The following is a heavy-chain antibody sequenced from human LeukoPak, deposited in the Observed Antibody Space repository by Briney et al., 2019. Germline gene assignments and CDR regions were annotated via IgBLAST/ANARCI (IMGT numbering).Heavy chain of an antibody. D-gene: IGHD4-17*01. Sequence: GGSLRLSCAASGFTFRSYWMHWVRQAPGKGLVWVSRINSDGSSTIYADSVKGRFTISRDNAKNTLFLQMNSLRAEDTAVYYCARLYGGYGDYYFDYWGQGTLVTVSS. CDR1: GFTFRSYW. CDR2: INSDGSST. V-gene: IGHV3-74*01. J-gene: IGHJ4*02. CDR3: ARLYGGYGDYYFDY.